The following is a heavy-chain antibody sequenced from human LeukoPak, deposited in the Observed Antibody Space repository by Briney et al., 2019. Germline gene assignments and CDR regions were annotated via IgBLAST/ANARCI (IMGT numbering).Heavy chain of an antibody. D-gene: IGHD3-10*01. CDR2: ISGSGGST. Sequence: GGSLRLSCAASGFTFSSYAMSWVRQAPGKGLEWVSAISGSGGSTYYADSVKGRFTISRDNSKNTLYLQMNSLRAEDTAVYYCATRELGFGGNWFDPWGQGTLVTVSS. V-gene: IGHV3-23*01. CDR1: GFTFSSYA. CDR3: ATRELGFGGNWFDP. J-gene: IGHJ5*02.